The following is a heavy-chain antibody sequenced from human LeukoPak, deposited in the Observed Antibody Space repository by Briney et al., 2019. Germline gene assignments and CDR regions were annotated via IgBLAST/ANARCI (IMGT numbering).Heavy chain of an antibody. V-gene: IGHV4-39*01. CDR3: ARLISSHHSFDY. CDR1: GDSISSSSFY. CDR2: IFYTGGT. Sequence: SETLSLTCTVSGDSISSSSFYWSWIRQPPGGDLEYTGSIFYTGGTYYNPSLKSRVTISIETSKNQFSLRLRSVTAADTAVFYCARLISSHHSFDYWGQGTLVTVSS. D-gene: IGHD2/OR15-2a*01. J-gene: IGHJ4*02.